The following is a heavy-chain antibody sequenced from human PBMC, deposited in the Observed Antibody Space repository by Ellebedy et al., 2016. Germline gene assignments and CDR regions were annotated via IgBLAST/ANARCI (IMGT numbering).Heavy chain of an antibody. J-gene: IGHJ4*02. CDR2: ISRTDDST. CDR3: AKDRDDDGDYVFDS. CDR1: GFTFSSYV. V-gene: IGHV3-23*01. D-gene: IGHD4-17*01. Sequence: GESLKISXTASGFTFSSYVMSWVRQAPGQGLQWVSGISRTDDSTYYADSVKGRFTISRDDPKNTLYLQMNNLRAEDTAVYYCAKDRDDDGDYVFDSWGQGTLVTVSS.